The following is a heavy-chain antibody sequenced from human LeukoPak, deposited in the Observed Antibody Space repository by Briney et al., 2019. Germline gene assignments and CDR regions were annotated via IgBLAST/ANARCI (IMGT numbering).Heavy chain of an antibody. CDR1: GFTVSRNY. J-gene: IGHJ4*02. V-gene: IGHV3-53*01. CDR2: IYSGGST. D-gene: IGHD6-13*01. CDR3: ATTLNIATAAYF. Sequence: GGSLRLSCAVSGFTVSRNYMSWVRQAPGKGLEWVSVIYSGGSTDYADSVKGRFTISRDNSKNTVYLQMNSLRPEDTAVYYCATTLNIATAAYFWGQGTLVTVSS.